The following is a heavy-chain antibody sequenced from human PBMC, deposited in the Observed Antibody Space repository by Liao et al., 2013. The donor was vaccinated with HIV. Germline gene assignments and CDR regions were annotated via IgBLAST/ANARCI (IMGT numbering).Heavy chain of an antibody. Sequence: QVQLQQWGAGLLKPSETLSLTCAVYGGSFSRYYWSWIRQPPGKGLEWIGEINHSGSTNYNPSLKSRVTISVDTSKNQFSLKVNSVTAADTAVYYCAGRESFDYDSTGYSRGYFQHWGQGTLVTVSS. CDR2: INHSGST. D-gene: IGHD3-22*01. V-gene: IGHV4-34*01. CDR1: GGSFSRYY. J-gene: IGHJ1*01. CDR3: AGRESFDYDSTGYSRGYFQH.